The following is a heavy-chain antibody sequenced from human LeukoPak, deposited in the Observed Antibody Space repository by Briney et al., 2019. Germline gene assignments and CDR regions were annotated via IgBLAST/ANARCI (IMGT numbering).Heavy chain of an antibody. V-gene: IGHV4-34*01. J-gene: IGHJ5*02. CDR1: GGSFSGYY. CDR2: INHSGST. Sequence: SETLSLTCAVHGGSFSGYYWSWIRQPPGKGLEWIGEINHSGSTNYNPSLKSRVTISVDTSKNQFSLKLSSVTAADTAVYYCAGEVVPANWFNPWGQGTLVTVSS. CDR3: AGEVVPANWFNP. D-gene: IGHD2-2*01.